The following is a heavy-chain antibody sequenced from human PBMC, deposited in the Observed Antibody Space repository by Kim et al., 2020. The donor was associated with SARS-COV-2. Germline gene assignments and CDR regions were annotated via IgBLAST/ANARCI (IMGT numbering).Heavy chain of an antibody. J-gene: IGHJ4*02. CDR1: GGSISSYY. D-gene: IGHD4-17*01. Sequence: SETLSLTCTVSGGSISSYYWSWIRQPPGKGLEWIGYIYYSGSTNYNPSLKSRVTISVDTSKNQFSLKLSSVTAADTAVYYCARLPNDYGDDGAYWGQGTLVTVSS. CDR3: ARLPNDYGDDGAY. V-gene: IGHV4-59*08. CDR2: IYYSGST.